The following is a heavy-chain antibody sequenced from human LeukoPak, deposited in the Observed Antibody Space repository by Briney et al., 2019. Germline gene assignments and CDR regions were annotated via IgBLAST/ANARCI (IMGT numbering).Heavy chain of an antibody. CDR3: ARDGNSGYTFDY. Sequence: SQTLSLTCTVSGGSISSYYWSWIRQPAGKGLEWIGRIYTSGSTKYNPSLKSQVTMSVDTSKNQFSLKLSSVTAADTAVYYCARDGNSGYTFDYWGQGTLVTVSS. V-gene: IGHV4-4*07. D-gene: IGHD5-12*01. CDR2: IYTSGST. J-gene: IGHJ4*02. CDR1: GGSISSYY.